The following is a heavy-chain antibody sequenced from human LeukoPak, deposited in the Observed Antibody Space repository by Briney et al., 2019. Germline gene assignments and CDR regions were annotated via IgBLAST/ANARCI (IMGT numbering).Heavy chain of an antibody. CDR2: IYYSGST. CDR1: GGSISSGSYY. CDR3: ARGGLDTGDAFDI. J-gene: IGHJ3*02. Sequence: SETLSLTCTVSGGSISSGSYYWGWIRQPPGKGLEWIGSIYYSGSTYYNPSLKSRVTISVDTSKNQFSLKLSSVTAADTAVYYCARGGLDTGDAFDIWGQGTMVTVSS. V-gene: IGHV4-39*07. D-gene: IGHD5-18*01.